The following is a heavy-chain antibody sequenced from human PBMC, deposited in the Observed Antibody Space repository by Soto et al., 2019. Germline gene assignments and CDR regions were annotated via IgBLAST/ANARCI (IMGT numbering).Heavy chain of an antibody. Sequence: PGVSVRDPCRAFGLPCRSHCMRWVSQAPGKGLEWVAVIWYDGSNKYYADSVKGRFTISRDNSKNTLYLQMNSLRAEDTAVYYCARGLGYAYGMDYWGQGTLVTVSS. CDR3: ARGLGYAYGMDY. V-gene: IGHV3-33*08. J-gene: IGHJ4*02. CDR2: IWYDGSNK. D-gene: IGHD5-18*01. CDR1: GLPCRSHC.